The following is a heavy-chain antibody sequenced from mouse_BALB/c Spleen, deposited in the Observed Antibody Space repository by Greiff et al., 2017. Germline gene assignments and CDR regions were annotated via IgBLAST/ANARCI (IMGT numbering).Heavy chain of an antibody. Sequence: QVQLKESGAELVRPGTSVKVSCKASGYAFTNYLIEWVKQRPGQGLEWIGVINPGSGGTNYNEKFKGKATLTADKSSSTAYMQLSSLTSDDSAVYFCARGPSRFSTDYWGQGTTLTVSS. CDR1: GYAFTNYL. CDR2: INPGSGGT. V-gene: IGHV1-54*01. CDR3: ARGPSRFSTDY. D-gene: IGHD5-1*01. J-gene: IGHJ2*01.